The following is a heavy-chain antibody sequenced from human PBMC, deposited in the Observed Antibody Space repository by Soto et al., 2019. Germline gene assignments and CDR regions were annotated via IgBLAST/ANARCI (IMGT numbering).Heavy chain of an antibody. CDR2: ISAYNGNT. Sequence: ASVKVSCKASGYTFTSYGISWVRQAPGQGLEWMGWISAYNGNTNYAQKLQGRVTMTTDTSTSTAYMELRSLRSDDTAVYYCARDRDIAVAGDFDYWGQGTLVTVSS. D-gene: IGHD6-19*01. CDR1: GYTFTSYG. CDR3: ARDRDIAVAGDFDY. V-gene: IGHV1-18*01. J-gene: IGHJ4*02.